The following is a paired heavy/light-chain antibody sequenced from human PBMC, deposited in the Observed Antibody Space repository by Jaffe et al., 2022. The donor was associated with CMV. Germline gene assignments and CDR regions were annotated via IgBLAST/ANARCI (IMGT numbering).Heavy chain of an antibody. D-gene: IGHD6-13*01. V-gene: IGHV1-2*02. J-gene: IGHJ4*02. Sequence: QVHLVQSGAEVKKPGASVKVSCKASGYTFTDYYMYWVRQAPGQGLEWMGWINPNSGITDYEQKFQDRVTMTRDTSITTAYMELSRLTSNDTAVYYCARAAYGSTFSAPFDYWGQGTLVTVSS. CDR2: INPNSGIT. CDR1: GYTFTDYY. CDR3: ARAAYGSTFSAPFDY.
Light chain of an antibody. Sequence: DIQMTQSPSSLSASVGDRVTITCRASQIISSYLNWYQQKPGKAPKLLIYAVSSLQSGVPSRFSGSASGTDFTLTISSLQPEDFATYYCQQSYSSPLTFGGGTKVEIK. CDR1: QIISSY. CDR3: QQSYSSPLT. CDR2: AVS. V-gene: IGKV1-39*01. J-gene: IGKJ4*01.